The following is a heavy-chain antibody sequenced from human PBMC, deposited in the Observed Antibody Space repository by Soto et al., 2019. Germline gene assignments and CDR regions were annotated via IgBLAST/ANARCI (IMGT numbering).Heavy chain of an antibody. Sequence: ESGGGVVQPGRSLRLSCAASGFTFSSYGMHWVRQAPGKGLEWVAVISYDGSNKYYADSVKGRFTISRDNSKNTLYLQMNSLRAEDTAVYYCAKESRRYCSGGSRYSFDYWGQGTLVTVSS. V-gene: IGHV3-30*18. CDR2: ISYDGSNK. CDR1: GFTFSSYG. CDR3: AKESRRYCSGGSRYSFDY. J-gene: IGHJ4*02. D-gene: IGHD2-15*01.